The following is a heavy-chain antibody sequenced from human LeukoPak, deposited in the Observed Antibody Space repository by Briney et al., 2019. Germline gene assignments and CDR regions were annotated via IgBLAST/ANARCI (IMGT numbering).Heavy chain of an antibody. D-gene: IGHD2-21*01. J-gene: IGHJ3*02. V-gene: IGHV3-7*01. CDR1: GFTFTSQW. Sequence: GGSLRLSCAASGFTFTSQWMSWVRQAPGKGLEWVANINQDGREKYFLDSVKGRFTISRGNAKNSLYLQMNSLRVEDTAVYYCARDESGDNDAFDIWGQGTMVTVSS. CDR2: INQDGREK. CDR3: ARDESGDNDAFDI.